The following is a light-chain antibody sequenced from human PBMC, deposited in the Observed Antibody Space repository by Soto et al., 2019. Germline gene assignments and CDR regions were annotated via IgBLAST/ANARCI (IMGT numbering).Light chain of an antibody. Sequence: QSALTQPPSASGSPGQSVTISCTGTSSDIGGYNYASWYQQHPGKAPKLMIYEVSKRPSGVPDRFSGSKSGNTASLTVSGVQAEDEADYYCSSYAGSNNYVFGSGTKVTVL. CDR1: SSDIGGYNY. J-gene: IGLJ1*01. CDR3: SSYAGSNNYV. V-gene: IGLV2-8*01. CDR2: EVS.